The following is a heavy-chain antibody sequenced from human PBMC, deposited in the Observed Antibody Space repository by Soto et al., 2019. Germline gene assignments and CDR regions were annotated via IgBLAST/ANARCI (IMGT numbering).Heavy chain of an antibody. Sequence: PGGSLRLSCAASGFTFSSYAMHWVRQAPGKGLEWVAVISYDGSNKYYADSVKGRFTISRDNSKNTMYLKMNSLRAEDTAVYYCARDKGPAHQLVLYYFYDWGQATLGTAS. CDR3: ARDKGPAHQLVLYYFYD. CDR2: ISYDGSNK. J-gene: IGHJ4*02. CDR1: GFTFSSYA. V-gene: IGHV3-30-3*01. D-gene: IGHD6-13*01.